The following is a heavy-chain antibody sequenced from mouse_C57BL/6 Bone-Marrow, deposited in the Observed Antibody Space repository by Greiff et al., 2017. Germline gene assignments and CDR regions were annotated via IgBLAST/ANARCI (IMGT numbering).Heavy chain of an antibody. CDR2: INPNNGAT. CDR1: GYTFTDYY. J-gene: IGHJ4*01. V-gene: IGHV1-26*01. CDR3: ARYYYGSSYLMDD. D-gene: IGHD1-1*01. Sequence: EVQLLQSGPDLVKPGASVKISCTASGYTFTDYYMHWVQQSHGKSLEWIGYINPNNGATSYNQTFKGKATLTVDKSSSTAYMKLRSLTSEDSAVYDCARYYYGSSYLMDDWGQGTSVTVAS.